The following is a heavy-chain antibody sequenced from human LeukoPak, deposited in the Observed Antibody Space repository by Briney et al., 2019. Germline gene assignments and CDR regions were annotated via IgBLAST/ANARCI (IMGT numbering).Heavy chain of an antibody. D-gene: IGHD3-22*01. CDR1: GFTFSSYS. V-gene: IGHV3-48*02. Sequence: GGSLRLSCAASGFTFSSYSMNWVRQAPGKGLEWVSYISSSSTIYYADSVKGRFTISRDNAKNSLYLQMNSLRDEDTAVYYCARAVYYYDSSGYYYPKGDYFDYWGQGTLVTVSS. CDR2: ISSSSTI. CDR3: ARAVYYYDSSGYYYPKGDYFDY. J-gene: IGHJ4*02.